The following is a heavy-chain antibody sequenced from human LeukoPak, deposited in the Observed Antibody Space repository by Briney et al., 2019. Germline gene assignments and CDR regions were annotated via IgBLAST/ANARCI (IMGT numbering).Heavy chain of an antibody. J-gene: IGHJ5*02. CDR3: ARDSLPRDFWSGSFDP. D-gene: IGHD3-3*01. CDR2: IWYDGSNK. Sequence: QPGGSLRLSCAASGFTFSSYGMPWVRQAPGKGLEWVAVIWYDGSNKYYADSVKGRFTISRDNSKNTLYLQMNSLRAEDTAVYYCARDSLPRDFWSGSFDPWGQGTLVTVSS. V-gene: IGHV3-33*01. CDR1: GFTFSSYG.